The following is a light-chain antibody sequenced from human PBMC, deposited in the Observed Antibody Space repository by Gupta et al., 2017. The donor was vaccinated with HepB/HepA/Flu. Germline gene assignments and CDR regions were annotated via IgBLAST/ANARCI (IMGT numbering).Light chain of an antibody. J-gene: IGKJ1*01. V-gene: IGKV1-39*01. Sequence: DIQMTQSPSSLSASVGDRVTITCRASQSISSYLNWYQQKPGKAPKLLIYAASRVLSGVPSRFSGSGSGTDFTLTISRLQPEDFATYYCLQSDSTPQLFGQGTKVEIK. CDR3: LQSDSTPQL. CDR2: AAS. CDR1: QSISSY.